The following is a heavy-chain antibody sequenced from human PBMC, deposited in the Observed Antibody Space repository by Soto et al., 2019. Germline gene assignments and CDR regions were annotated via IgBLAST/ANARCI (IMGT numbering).Heavy chain of an antibody. CDR1: GLSVSDNY. CDR2: MYAGGDT. D-gene: IGHD2-21*01. J-gene: IGHJ4*01. CDR3: VSRIPSWVFDY. Sequence: GGSLRLSCGASGLSVSDNYMGWVRQAPGRGLEWVSVMYAGGDTHYADSVKGRFTISRDESENTLYLQMNSLRDEDTGVYFCVSRIPSWVFDYWGLGTLVTVSS. V-gene: IGHV3-53*01.